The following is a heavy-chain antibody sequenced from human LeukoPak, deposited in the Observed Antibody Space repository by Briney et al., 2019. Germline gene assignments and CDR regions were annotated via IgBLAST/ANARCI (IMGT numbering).Heavy chain of an antibody. J-gene: IGHJ3*02. CDR3: ARDLAVADSDAFDI. CDR1: GYTFTGYY. V-gene: IGHV1-2*02. CDR2: INPNSGST. Sequence: ASVKVSCKASGYTFTGYYMHWVRQAPGQGLEWMGWINPNSGSTNYAQKFQGRVTMTRDTSISTAYMELSRLRSDDTAVYYCARDLAVADSDAFDIWGQGTMVTVPS. D-gene: IGHD6-19*01.